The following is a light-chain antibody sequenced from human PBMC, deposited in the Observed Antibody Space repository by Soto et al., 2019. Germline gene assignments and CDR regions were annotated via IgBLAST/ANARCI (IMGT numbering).Light chain of an antibody. Sequence: QSALAQPASVSGSPGQSITISCTGTSSDVGAYNYVSWYHQHHPGKAPELIIYDVTDRPSGVSTRFSGSKSGNTASLTISGLQAEDEGDYYCSSYTTIKPVIFGGGTQLTV. J-gene: IGLJ2*01. V-gene: IGLV2-14*01. CDR3: SSYTTIKPVI. CDR1: SSDVGAYNY. CDR2: DVT.